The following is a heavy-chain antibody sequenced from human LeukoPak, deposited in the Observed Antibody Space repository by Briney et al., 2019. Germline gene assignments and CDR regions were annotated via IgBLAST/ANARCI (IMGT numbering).Heavy chain of an antibody. CDR3: AINDNSRRYFQY. V-gene: IGHV1-8*01. Sequence: GASVKVSCKASGYTFTSYDINWVRQATGQGLEWMGWMNPNSGNTGYAQKFQGRVTMTRNTSISTAYMELSSLRSEDTAVYYCAINDNSRRYFQYWGQGTLATVSS. J-gene: IGHJ1*01. CDR1: GYTFTSYD. D-gene: IGHD1-26*01. CDR2: MNPNSGNT.